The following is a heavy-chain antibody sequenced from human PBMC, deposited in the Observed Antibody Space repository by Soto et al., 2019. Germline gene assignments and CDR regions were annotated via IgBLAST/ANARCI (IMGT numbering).Heavy chain of an antibody. D-gene: IGHD2-2*02. J-gene: IGHJ4*02. CDR2: ISYAGSDK. Sequence: QDHLVESGGGVVQPGTSLRLSCAASGFTFNTYGMHWVRQAPGKGPEWVAVISYAGSDKFYADSVKGRFTISRDNSKNALYLQMSSLRPEATAIYYCAKTPNFYCSSPNCYKYYFEYWGQGTLVTVSS. V-gene: IGHV3-30*18. CDR1: GFTFNTYG. CDR3: AKTPNFYCSSPNCYKYYFEY.